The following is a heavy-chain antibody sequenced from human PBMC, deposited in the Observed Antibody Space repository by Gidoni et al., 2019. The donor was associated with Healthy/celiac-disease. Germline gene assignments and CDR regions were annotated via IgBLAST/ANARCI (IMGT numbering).Heavy chain of an antibody. V-gene: IGHV3-23*01. Sequence: EVQLLESGGGLVQPGGSLRLSCAASGFTFSSDAMSWVRQAPGKGLGWVSAISGSCGSTYYADSVKGRFTISRDNSKNTLYLQMNSLRAEDTAVYYCAKTYYYDSSGLSYMDVWGQGTTVTVSS. J-gene: IGHJ6*02. D-gene: IGHD3-22*01. CDR2: ISGSCGST. CDR1: GFTFSSDA. CDR3: AKTYYYDSSGLSYMDV.